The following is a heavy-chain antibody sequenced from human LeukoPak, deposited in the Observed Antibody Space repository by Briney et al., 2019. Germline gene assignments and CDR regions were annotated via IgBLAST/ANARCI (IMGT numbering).Heavy chain of an antibody. J-gene: IGHJ5*02. CDR2: IIPIFGTA. D-gene: IGHD2-2*01. V-gene: IGHV1-69*05. Sequence: SVKVSCKASGGTFSSYAISWVRQAPGQGLEWMGGIIPIFGTANYAQKFQGRVTITTDESTSTAYMELSSLRSEDTAVYYCARDKSDCSSTSCHPAVWFDPWGQGTLVTVSS. CDR1: GGTFSSYA. CDR3: ARDKSDCSSTSCHPAVWFDP.